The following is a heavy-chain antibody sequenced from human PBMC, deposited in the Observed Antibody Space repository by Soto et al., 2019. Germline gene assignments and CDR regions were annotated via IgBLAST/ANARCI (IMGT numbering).Heavy chain of an antibody. V-gene: IGHV1-69*13. Sequence: SVKVSCKASGGTFSSYAISWVRQAPGQGLEWMGGIIPIFGTANYAQKFQGRVTITADESTSTAYMELSSLRSEDTAVYYCARGKPPGNSSGWYMEGAFEIWGQGKMVT. CDR1: GGTFSSYA. D-gene: IGHD6-19*01. CDR2: IIPIFGTA. J-gene: IGHJ3*02. CDR3: ARGKPPGNSSGWYMEGAFEI.